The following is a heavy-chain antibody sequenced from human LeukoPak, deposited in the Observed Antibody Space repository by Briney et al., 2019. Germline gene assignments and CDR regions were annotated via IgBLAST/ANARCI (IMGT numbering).Heavy chain of an antibody. V-gene: IGHV3-23*01. J-gene: IGHJ4*02. D-gene: IGHD7-27*01. Sequence: PPGGSLRLSCAASGFTFSSYGMSWVRQAPGKGLEWVSAISGSGGSTYYADSVKGRFTISRDDSKNTLSLQMNSLRVEDTAVYYCARDLAWGAFDYWGQGTLVTVSS. CDR3: ARDLAWGAFDY. CDR2: ISGSGGST. CDR1: GFTFSSYG.